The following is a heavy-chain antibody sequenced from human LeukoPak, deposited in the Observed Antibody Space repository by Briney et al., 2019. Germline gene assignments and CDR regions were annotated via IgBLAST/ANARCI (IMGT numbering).Heavy chain of an antibody. V-gene: IGHV4-31*03. CDR3: ARDGSHRGGWFDP. D-gene: IGHD3-16*01. CDR2: IYYSGST. Sequence: SETLSLTCTVSGGSISSGGYYWSWIRQHPGKGLEWIGYIYYSGSTYYNPSLKSRVTISVDTSKNQFSLKPSSVTAADTAVYYCARDGSHRGGWFDPWGQGTLVTVSS. J-gene: IGHJ5*02. CDR1: GGSISSGGYY.